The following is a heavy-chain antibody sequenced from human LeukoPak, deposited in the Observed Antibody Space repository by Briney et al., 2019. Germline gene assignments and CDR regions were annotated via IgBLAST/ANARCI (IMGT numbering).Heavy chain of an antibody. J-gene: IGHJ4*02. V-gene: IGHV1-18*01. D-gene: IGHD3-9*01. CDR1: GYTFTSYG. CDR3: ARVTGYMVEDFFDY. CDR2: ISAYNGNT. Sequence: ASVKVSCKASGYTFTSYGISWVRQAPGQGLEWMGWISAYNGNTNYAQKLQGRVTMTTDTSTSTAYMELRSLRSDDTAVYYCARVTGYMVEDFFDYWGQGTLVTVSS.